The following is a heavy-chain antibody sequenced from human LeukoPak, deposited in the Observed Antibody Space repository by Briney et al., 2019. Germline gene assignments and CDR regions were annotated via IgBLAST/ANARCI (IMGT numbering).Heavy chain of an antibody. Sequence: GGSLRLSCAASGFTFSSYSMNWVRQAPGKGLEWVSSISSSSSYIYYADSVKGRFTISRDNAKNSLYLQMNSLRAEDTAVYYCARSEAVAGTADCWGQGTLVTVSS. CDR3: ARSEAVAGTADC. V-gene: IGHV3-21*01. CDR2: ISSSSSYI. CDR1: GFTFSSYS. J-gene: IGHJ4*02. D-gene: IGHD6-19*01.